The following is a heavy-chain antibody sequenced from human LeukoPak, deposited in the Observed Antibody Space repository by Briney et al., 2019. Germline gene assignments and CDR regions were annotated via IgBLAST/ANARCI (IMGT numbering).Heavy chain of an antibody. J-gene: IGHJ1*01. D-gene: IGHD3-10*01. CDR1: GISVNTAW. V-gene: IGHV3-15*01. CDR3: TTDFRV. CDR2: IKSENDGGTI. Sequence: GGSLGLSCAASGISVNTAWMNWVRQAPGEGLEYIGRIKSENDGGTIYYAAPVEGRFTISRDDSRNTLYLQMNSLKIEDTALYYCTTDFRVWGQGSLVTVSS.